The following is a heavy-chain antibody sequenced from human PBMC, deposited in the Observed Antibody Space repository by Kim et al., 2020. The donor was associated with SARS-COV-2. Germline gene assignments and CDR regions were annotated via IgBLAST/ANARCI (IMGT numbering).Heavy chain of an antibody. CDR2: T. J-gene: IGHJ4*02. CDR3: AKRLVSGTFDY. D-gene: IGHD1-20*01. V-gene: IGHV3-23*01. Sequence: TDYADTVKGRFTIYRDNAKNTLYLQMNSLRAEDTAIYYCAKRLVSGTFDYWGQGTLVTVSS.